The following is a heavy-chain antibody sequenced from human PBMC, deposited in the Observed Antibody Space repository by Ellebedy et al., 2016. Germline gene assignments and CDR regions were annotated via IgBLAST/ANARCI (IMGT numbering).Heavy chain of an antibody. CDR2: ISGSGNRT. J-gene: IGHJ2*01. V-gene: IGHV3-23*01. Sequence: GESLKISXVGSGFTFRNYGMIWVRQAAGKGLEWVSSISGSGNRTYYADSVKGRFSISRDSSKNTVYLQMSSLRGEDTAVYYCAKERGAGATDWYFDVWGRGTLVTVSS. CDR3: AKERGAGATDWYFDV. CDR1: GFTFRNYG. D-gene: IGHD1-26*01.